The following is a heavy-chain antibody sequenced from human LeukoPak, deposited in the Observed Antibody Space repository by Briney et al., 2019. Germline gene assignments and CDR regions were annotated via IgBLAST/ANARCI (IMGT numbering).Heavy chain of an antibody. D-gene: IGHD6-19*01. Sequence: SETLSLTCTVSGDSISNFYWSWIRQPAEKGLEWIGRVYSSGSTNYNPSLKSRVSMSVDTSKNQYSLRLISVTAVDTAVYYCARAGFGSGWHYFDYWGRGILVFVSS. J-gene: IGHJ4*01. CDR2: VYSSGST. CDR1: GDSISNFY. V-gene: IGHV4-4*07. CDR3: ARAGFGSGWHYFDY.